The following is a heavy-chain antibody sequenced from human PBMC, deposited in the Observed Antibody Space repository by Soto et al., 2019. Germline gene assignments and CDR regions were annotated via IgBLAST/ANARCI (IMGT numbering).Heavy chain of an antibody. CDR2: IYYSGST. D-gene: IGHD1-26*01. V-gene: IGHV4-59*01. CDR1: GGSISSYY. CDR3: ARGPESVSYPRAWAFDI. Sequence: SETLSLTCTVSGGSISSYYWSWIRQPPGKGLEWIGYIYYSGSTNYNPSLKSRVTISVDTSKNQFSLKLSSVTAADTAVYYCARGPESVSYPRAWAFDIWGQGTMVTVSS. J-gene: IGHJ3*02.